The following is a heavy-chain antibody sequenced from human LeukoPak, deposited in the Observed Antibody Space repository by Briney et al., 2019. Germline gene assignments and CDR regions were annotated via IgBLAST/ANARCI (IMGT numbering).Heavy chain of an antibody. CDR3: ARDSVDDILTGYLAFDI. V-gene: IGHV3-21*01. CDR1: GFTFSSYS. D-gene: IGHD3-9*01. J-gene: IGHJ3*02. CDR2: ISSSSSYI. Sequence: GGSLRLSCAASGFTFSSYSMNRVRQAPGKGLEWVSSISSSSSYIYYADSVKGRFTISRDNAKNSLYLQMNSLRAEDTAVYYCARDSVDDILTGYLAFDIWGQGTMVTVSS.